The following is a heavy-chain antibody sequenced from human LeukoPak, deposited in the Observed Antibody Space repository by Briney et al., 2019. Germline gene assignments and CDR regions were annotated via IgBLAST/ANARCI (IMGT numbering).Heavy chain of an antibody. CDR1: GFTFSNSW. Sequence: GGSLRLSCVASGFTFSNSWMIWVRQAPGKGPEWVASIKQDGSEKYYVDSVKGRFTISKDNAKNSLYLQMNSLRVEDMAIYYCARDRGPNTFDYWGKGTLVTVSS. J-gene: IGHJ4*02. D-gene: IGHD3-10*01. CDR3: ARDRGPNTFDY. V-gene: IGHV3-7*01. CDR2: IKQDGSEK.